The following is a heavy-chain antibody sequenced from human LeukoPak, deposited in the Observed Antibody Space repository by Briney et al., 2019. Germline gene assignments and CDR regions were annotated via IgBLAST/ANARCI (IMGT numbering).Heavy chain of an antibody. CDR3: ARRVKNRSETGRYYYMDI. J-gene: IGHJ6*03. Sequence: SETLSLTCTVSGDSISSTSYYWGWIRQPPVKGLEWIGSIYYFGSTFYSPSLKNRVTISVDTSKNRFSLSLRSVTAADTAVYYCARRVKNRSETGRYYYMDIWGKGTTVTISS. D-gene: IGHD3-10*01. CDR2: IYYFGST. CDR1: GDSISSTSYY. V-gene: IGHV4-39*02.